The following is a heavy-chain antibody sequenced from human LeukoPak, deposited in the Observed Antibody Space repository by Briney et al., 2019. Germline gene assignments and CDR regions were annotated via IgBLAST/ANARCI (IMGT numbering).Heavy chain of an antibody. Sequence: GASVKVSCKASGYTFTSYDINWMRQSTGQGLEWMGWMNSNSGNTAYAQKFQGRVTMTRNTSISTAYMELSSLRSEDTAVYFCARGGGSSWYYYWGQGTLVTVSS. D-gene: IGHD6-13*01. CDR1: GYTFTSYD. CDR2: MNSNSGNT. CDR3: ARGGGSSWYYY. V-gene: IGHV1-8*01. J-gene: IGHJ4*02.